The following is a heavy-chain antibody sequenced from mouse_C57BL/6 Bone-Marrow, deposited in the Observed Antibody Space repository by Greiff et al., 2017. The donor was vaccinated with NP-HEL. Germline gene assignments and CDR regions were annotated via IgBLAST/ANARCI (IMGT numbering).Heavy chain of an antibody. J-gene: IGHJ2*01. V-gene: IGHV1-53*01. Sequence: VQLQQPGTELVKPGASVKLSCKASGYTFTSYWMHWVKQRPGQGLEWIGNINPSNGGTNYNEKFKSKATLTVAKSSSTAYMQLSSLTSEDSAVYYCARGKLRSSLYYLDYWGQGTTLTVSS. CDR1: GYTFTSYW. CDR2: INPSNGGT. CDR3: ARGKLRSSLYYLDY. D-gene: IGHD3-2*02.